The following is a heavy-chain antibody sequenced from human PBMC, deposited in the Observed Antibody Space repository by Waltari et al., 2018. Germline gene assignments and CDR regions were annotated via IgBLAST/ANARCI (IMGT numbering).Heavy chain of an antibody. CDR1: GFIFSTYW. CDR3: VRENIAAAGLES. D-gene: IGHD6-13*01. J-gene: IGHJ4*02. CDR2: INSDGSIT. Sequence: EVQLVESGGGLVQPGGSLRLSCVASGFIFSTYWMDWVRQAPGKGLVVVSRINSDGSITTYADSVKGQFTISRDNAKNTLYLHMSSLRAEDTAVYYCVRENIAAAGLESWGQGTLVTVSS. V-gene: IGHV3-74*01.